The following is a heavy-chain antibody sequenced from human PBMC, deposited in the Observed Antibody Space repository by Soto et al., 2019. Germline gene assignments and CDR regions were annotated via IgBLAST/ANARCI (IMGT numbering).Heavy chain of an antibody. Sequence: RASVKVSCKASGYTFASYYMHWVRQAPGQGLEWMGIINPGGGSTSYAQKFQGRVTMTRDTSTSTVYTELSSLRSEDTAVYYCARAGHYYDSSGYYDYWGQGTLVTVSS. CDR3: ARAGHYYDSSGYYDY. CDR2: INPGGGST. D-gene: IGHD3-22*01. J-gene: IGHJ4*02. CDR1: GYTFASYY. V-gene: IGHV1-46*01.